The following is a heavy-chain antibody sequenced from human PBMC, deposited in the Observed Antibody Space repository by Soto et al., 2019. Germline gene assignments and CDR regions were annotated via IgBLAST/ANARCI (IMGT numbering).Heavy chain of an antibody. CDR3: ASRDPGTSVDY. CDR1: GGSFISNNW. Sequence: KPSETLSLTCAVSGGSFISNNWWTWVRQPPGQGLEWIGEIYRTGSTNYNPSLKSRVTISLDKSENQFSLKVTSLTAADTAVYYCASRDPGTSVDYWGQGTLVTVSS. D-gene: IGHD1-7*01. CDR2: IYRTGST. J-gene: IGHJ4*02. V-gene: IGHV4-4*02.